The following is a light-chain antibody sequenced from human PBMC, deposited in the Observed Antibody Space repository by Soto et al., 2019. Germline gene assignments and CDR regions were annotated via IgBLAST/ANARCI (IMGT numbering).Light chain of an antibody. CDR3: QQYSNWPPYT. V-gene: IGKV3-15*01. Sequence: EIVMTQSPATLSVSPGERATLSCRASQSVSSNLAWYQQKPGQAPRLLIYGASTRATGIPARFSGSRSGTEFTLTIRRLQSEDFAVYYCQQYSNWPPYTFGQGTKLEIK. CDR2: GAS. J-gene: IGKJ2*01. CDR1: QSVSSN.